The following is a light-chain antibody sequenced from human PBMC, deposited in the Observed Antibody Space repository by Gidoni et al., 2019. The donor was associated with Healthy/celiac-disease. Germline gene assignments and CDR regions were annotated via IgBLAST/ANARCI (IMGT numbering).Light chain of an antibody. V-gene: IGKV1-8*01. CDR1: QGISSY. CDR2: AAS. CDR3: QQYYSYPPGT. Sequence: AIRMTQSPSSFSASTGDRVTITCRASQGISSYLAWYQQKPGKAPKLLIYAASTLQSGVPSRFSGSGSGTDFTLTISCLQSEDFATYYCQQYYSYPPGTFGQGTKVEI. J-gene: IGKJ1*01.